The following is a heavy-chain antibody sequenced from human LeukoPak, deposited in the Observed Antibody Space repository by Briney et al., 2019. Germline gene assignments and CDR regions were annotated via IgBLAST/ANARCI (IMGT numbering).Heavy chain of an antibody. CDR1: GYSISSGYY. J-gene: IGHJ4*02. CDR2: INHSGST. CDR3: ARGRSNRAYYYGSGSYKYYFDY. D-gene: IGHD3-10*01. Sequence: SETLSLTCTVSGYSISSGYYWSWIRQPPGKGLEWIGEINHSGSTNYNPSLKSRVTISVDTSKNQFSLKLSSVTAADTAVYYCARGRSNRAYYYGSGSYKYYFDYWGQGTLVTVSS. V-gene: IGHV4-38-2*02.